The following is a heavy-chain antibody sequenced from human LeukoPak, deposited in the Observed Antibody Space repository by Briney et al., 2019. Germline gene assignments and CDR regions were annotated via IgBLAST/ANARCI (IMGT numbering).Heavy chain of an antibody. CDR1: GFTFNSYW. V-gene: IGHV3-74*01. Sequence: GGSLRLSCAASGFTFNSYWFHWVRQAPGKGLVWVSRINSDGSDTIYAPPVKGRFTISRDNAKSTVYLQMNSLKAEDTAVYYCARGGYHHGFDIWGQGTMVTVSS. CDR3: ARGGYHHGFDI. CDR2: INSDGSDT. D-gene: IGHD2-15*01. J-gene: IGHJ3*02.